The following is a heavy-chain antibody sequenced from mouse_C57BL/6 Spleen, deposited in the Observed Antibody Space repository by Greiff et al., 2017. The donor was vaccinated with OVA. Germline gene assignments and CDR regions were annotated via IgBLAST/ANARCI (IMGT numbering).Heavy chain of an antibody. Sequence: QVQLKESGAELVRPGTSVKVSCKASGYAFTNYLIEWVKQRPGQGLEWIGVINPGSGGTNYDEKFKGKATLTADKSSSTAYMQLSSLTSEDSAVYFCARSKELWSWFAYWGQGTLVTVSA. J-gene: IGHJ3*01. V-gene: IGHV1-54*01. CDR2: INPGSGGT. D-gene: IGHD1-1*02. CDR3: ARSKELWSWFAY. CDR1: GYAFTNYL.